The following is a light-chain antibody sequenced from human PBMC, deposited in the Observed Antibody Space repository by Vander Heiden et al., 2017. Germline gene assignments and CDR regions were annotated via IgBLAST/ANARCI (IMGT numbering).Light chain of an antibody. CDR3: QQSYSTPPFT. CDR2: AAS. CDR1: QSISSF. V-gene: IGKV1-39*01. Sequence: DIQMTQSPSSLSASVGDRVTITCRASQSISSFLNWYQQKPGNAPKLLIYAASSLQGGVPSRFSGSGSGTDFTLTISSLQPEDFATYYCQQSYSTPPFTFGPGTKVDIK. J-gene: IGKJ3*01.